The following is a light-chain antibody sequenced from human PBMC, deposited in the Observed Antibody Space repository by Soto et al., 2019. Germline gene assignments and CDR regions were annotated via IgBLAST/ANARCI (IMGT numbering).Light chain of an antibody. J-gene: IGLJ1*01. CDR2: GNS. CDR3: QSYDSSXSGSDV. CDR1: SSNIGAGYD. Sequence: QSVLTQPPSVSGAPGQRVTISCTGSSSNIGAGYDVHWYQQLPGTAPKLLIYGNSNRPSGVPDRFSGSKSGTSASLAITGLQAEDEADYYCQSYDSSXSGSDVFGTGTKVTXL. V-gene: IGLV1-40*01.